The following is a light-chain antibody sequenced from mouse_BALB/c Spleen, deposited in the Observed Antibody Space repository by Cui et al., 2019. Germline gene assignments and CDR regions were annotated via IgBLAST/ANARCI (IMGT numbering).Light chain of an antibody. Sequence: QIVLTQSPAIMSASPGEKVTMTCSASPRVSYMYWYQQKPGSSPRLLLYDTSYLASGVPVRFSGSGSGTSYSLTISRMEAEDAATYYCQQWSSYPRTFGGGTKLEIK. CDR1: PRVSY. CDR3: QQWSSYPRT. V-gene: IGKV4-55*01. CDR2: DTS. J-gene: IGKJ1*01.